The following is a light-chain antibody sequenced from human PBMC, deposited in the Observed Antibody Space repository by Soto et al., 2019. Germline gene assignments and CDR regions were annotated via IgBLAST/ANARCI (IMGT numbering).Light chain of an antibody. V-gene: IGKV1-33*01. Sequence: DIQMTQSPSSLSASGGDGFTITCQASQNINNYLNWYQQKPGRAPKLLIYDASNLEAGVPSRFRGSGSGTDFTFTISRLQPEDIATYYCQQYENLPTFGQGTRLEIK. CDR2: DAS. CDR3: QQYENLPT. CDR1: QNINNY. J-gene: IGKJ5*01.